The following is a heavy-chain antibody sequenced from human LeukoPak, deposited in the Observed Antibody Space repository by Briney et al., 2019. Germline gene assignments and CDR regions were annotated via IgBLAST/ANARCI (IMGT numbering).Heavy chain of an antibody. CDR3: ATSRQGDSVSLDY. CDR1: GYTLPELS. CDR2: FEPEDAKT. D-gene: IGHD1-26*01. J-gene: IGHJ4*02. V-gene: IGHV1-24*01. Sequence: ASVKVSCKVSGYTLPELSIHWVRQSPGKGLEWMGGFEPEDAKTFYAQKFQGRITMTEDTSTNTGYMNLSSLRSEDTAIYYCATSRQGDSVSLDYWGQGSLVIVSS.